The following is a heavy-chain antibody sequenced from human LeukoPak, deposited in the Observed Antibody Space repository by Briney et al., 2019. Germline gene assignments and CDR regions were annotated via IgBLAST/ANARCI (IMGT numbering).Heavy chain of an antibody. Sequence: PGGSLRLSCAASGFTFSIYAMHWVRQAPGKGLEYVSGISSNGGSIYYTNSVKGRFTISRDNAKNSLFLQMNSLRAEDTAVYYCASTSEWLRTTIRDAFDIWGQGTMVTVSS. V-gene: IGHV3-64*01. J-gene: IGHJ3*02. CDR2: ISSNGGSI. D-gene: IGHD5-12*01. CDR3: ASTSEWLRTTIRDAFDI. CDR1: GFTFSIYA.